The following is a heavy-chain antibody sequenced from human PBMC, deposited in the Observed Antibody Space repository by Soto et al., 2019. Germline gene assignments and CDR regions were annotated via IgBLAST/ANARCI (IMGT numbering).Heavy chain of an antibody. CDR1: GYTFTSYY. Sequence: GASVKVSCKASGYTFTSYYMHCVRQAPGQGLEWMGIINPSGGSTSYAQKFQGRVTMTRDTSTSTVYMELSSLRSEDTAVYYCARDRIAASREDYFDYWGQGTLVTVSS. D-gene: IGHD6-6*01. V-gene: IGHV1-46*01. CDR2: INPSGGST. CDR3: ARDRIAASREDYFDY. J-gene: IGHJ4*02.